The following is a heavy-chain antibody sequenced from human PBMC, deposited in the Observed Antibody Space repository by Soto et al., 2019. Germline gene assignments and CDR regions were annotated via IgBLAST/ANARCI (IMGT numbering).Heavy chain of an antibody. J-gene: IGHJ3*02. CDR2: ISAYNGNT. CDR3: ARDMEPNYDFWSGYLVGRRGNDAFDI. Sequence: GASVEVSCKASCYTLSRYGITWGRQAPGKRVEGVGWISAYNGNTNYAQKLQGRVTMTTDTSTSTAYMELRSLRSDDTAVYYCARDMEPNYDFWSGYLVGRRGNDAFDIWGQGTMVTVSS. V-gene: IGHV1-18*01. D-gene: IGHD3-3*01. CDR1: CYTLSRYG.